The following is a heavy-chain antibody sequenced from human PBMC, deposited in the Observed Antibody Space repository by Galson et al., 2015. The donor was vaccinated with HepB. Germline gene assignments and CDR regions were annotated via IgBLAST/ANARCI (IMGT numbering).Heavy chain of an antibody. V-gene: IGHV4-31*03. CDR1: GGSISSGGYY. CDR3: ARWGLWFGELFRNWFDP. CDR2: IYYSGST. Sequence: TLSLTCTVSGGSISSGGYYWSWIRQHPGKGLEWIGYIYYSGSTYYNPSLKSRVTISVDTSKNQFSLKLSSVTAADTAVYYCARWGLWFGELFRNWFDPWGQGTLVTVSS. J-gene: IGHJ5*02. D-gene: IGHD3-10*01.